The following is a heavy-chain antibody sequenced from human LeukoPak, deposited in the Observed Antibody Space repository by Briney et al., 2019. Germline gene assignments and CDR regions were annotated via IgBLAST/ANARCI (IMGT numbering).Heavy chain of an antibody. V-gene: IGHV4-39*07. Sequence: SETLSLTCTVSRGSVSSSTYYWSWVRQPPGKGLEWIASIYYTGSTYYNPSLKSRVTISLDMSKNEFFLPMTSVTAADTAVYFCTAEKNGSPHYWGQGTQVTVSS. CDR1: RGSVSSSTYY. D-gene: IGHD2-8*01. CDR2: IYYTGST. CDR3: TAEKNGSPHY. J-gene: IGHJ4*02.